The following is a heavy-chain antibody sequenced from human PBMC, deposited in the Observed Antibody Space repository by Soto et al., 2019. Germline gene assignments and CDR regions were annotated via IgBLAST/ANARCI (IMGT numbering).Heavy chain of an antibody. D-gene: IGHD3-22*01. CDR1: GGSIISGDYY. J-gene: IGHJ5*02. CDR3: ARGGLSTVASSVYPNTICFNP. CDR2: IYYTGST. V-gene: IGHV4-30-4*01. Sequence: SETLSLTCTVSGGSIISGDYYWSWIRQSPAKGLEWLGYIYYTGSTYTIPSLKRRLTISRDTSKNQFSLKLSSVTAADTAVYYCARGGLSTVASSVYPNTICFNPWGQGTLVTVSS.